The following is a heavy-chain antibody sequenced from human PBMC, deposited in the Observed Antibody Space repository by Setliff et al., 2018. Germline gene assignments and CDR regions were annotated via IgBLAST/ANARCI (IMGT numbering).Heavy chain of an antibody. CDR2: IHYSGET. D-gene: IGHD3-10*01. Sequence: SETLSLTCTVSGGSISSGNYFWDWIRQPPGKGLEWIGSIHYSGETFHNPSLKSRVSIFVDTSQNQFFLRLNSLTAADTAVYYCARHKSNGSGSYPSLYMDVWGKGIMVTVSS. CDR1: GGSISSGNYF. J-gene: IGHJ6*03. CDR3: ARHKSNGSGSYPSLYMDV. V-gene: IGHV4-39*01.